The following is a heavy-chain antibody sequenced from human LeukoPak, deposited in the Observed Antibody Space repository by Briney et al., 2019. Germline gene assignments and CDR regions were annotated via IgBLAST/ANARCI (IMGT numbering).Heavy chain of an antibody. CDR3: ATGPYAKTPSFDY. V-gene: IGHV1-24*01. CDR2: FDPEDGET. CDR1: GGTFSSYA. Sequence: ASVKVSCKASGGTFSSYAISWVRQAPGKGLEWMGGFDPEDGETIYAQKFQGRVTMTEDTSTDTAYMELSSLRSEDTAVYYCATGPYAKTPSFDYWGQGTLVTVSS. J-gene: IGHJ4*02. D-gene: IGHD4-17*01.